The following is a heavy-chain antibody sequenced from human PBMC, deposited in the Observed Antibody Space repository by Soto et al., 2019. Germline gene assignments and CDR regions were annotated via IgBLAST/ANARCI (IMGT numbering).Heavy chain of an antibody. Sequence: GGSLRLSCAASGFTFSSYGMHWVRQTPGKGLEWVAVISYDGSNKYYADSVKGRFTISRDNSKNTLYLQMNSLRAEDTAVYHCVKDRGGSNPNNWFDPWGQGTLVTVSS. CDR2: ISYDGSNK. CDR3: VKDRGGSNPNNWFDP. CDR1: GFTFSSYG. V-gene: IGHV3-30*18. D-gene: IGHD1-26*01. J-gene: IGHJ5*02.